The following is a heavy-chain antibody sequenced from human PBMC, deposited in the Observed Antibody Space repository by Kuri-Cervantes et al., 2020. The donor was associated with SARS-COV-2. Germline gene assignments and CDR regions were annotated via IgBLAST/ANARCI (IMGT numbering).Heavy chain of an antibody. Sequence: GESLKISCVASGFNFSNYGMHWVRQAPGKGLEWVSAIWYDGSNKHYRDSVKGRFTISRDNSKNTLYLQMNSLRAEDTAIYYCAKDLASAKLWVIAILSFHYWGQGTLVTVSS. V-gene: IGHV3-33*06. J-gene: IGHJ4*02. CDR2: IWYDGSNK. D-gene: IGHD2-21*01. CDR3: AKDLASAKLWVIAILSFHY. CDR1: GFNFSNYG.